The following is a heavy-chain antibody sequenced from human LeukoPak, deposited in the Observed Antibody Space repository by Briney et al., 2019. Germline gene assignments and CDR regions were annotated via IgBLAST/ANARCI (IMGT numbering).Heavy chain of an antibody. CDR1: GFTVSTNY. J-gene: IGHJ6*02. CDR3: AKGGITGTTRYYYYGMDV. V-gene: IGHV3-23*01. CDR2: ISGSGGST. Sequence: GGSLRLSCAASGFTVSTNYMSWVRQAPGKGLEWVSAISGSGGSTYYADSVKGRFTISRDNSKNTLYLQMNSLRAEDTAVYYCAKGGITGTTRYYYYGMDVWGQGTTVTVSS. D-gene: IGHD1-20*01.